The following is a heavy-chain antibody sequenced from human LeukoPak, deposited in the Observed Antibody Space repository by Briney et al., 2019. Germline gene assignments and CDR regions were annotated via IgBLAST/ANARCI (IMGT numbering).Heavy chain of an antibody. CDR3: ARLEYNGDEPPSKLQDFDY. CDR2: IYYSGST. D-gene: IGHD4-17*01. CDR1: GGSISSSSYY. V-gene: IGHV4-39*01. J-gene: IGHJ4*02. Sequence: SETLSLTCTVSGGSISSSSYYWGWIRQPPGKGLEWIGSIYYSGSTYYNPSLKSRVTISVDTSKNQFSLKLSSVTAADTAVYYCARLEYNGDEPPSKLQDFDYWGQGTLVTVSS.